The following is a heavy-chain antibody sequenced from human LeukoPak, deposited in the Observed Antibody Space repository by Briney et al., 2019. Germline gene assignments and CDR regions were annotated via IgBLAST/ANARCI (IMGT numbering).Heavy chain of an antibody. V-gene: IGHV3-23*01. Sequence: PGGFLRLSCAASGFTFSSYAMSWVRQAPGKGLEWVSAISGSGGSTYYADSVKGRFTISRDNSKNTLYLQMNSLRAEDTAVYYCAKDRDYDILTGSFDSWGQGTLVTVSS. J-gene: IGHJ4*02. D-gene: IGHD3-9*01. CDR3: AKDRDYDILTGSFDS. CDR1: GFTFSSYA. CDR2: ISGSGGST.